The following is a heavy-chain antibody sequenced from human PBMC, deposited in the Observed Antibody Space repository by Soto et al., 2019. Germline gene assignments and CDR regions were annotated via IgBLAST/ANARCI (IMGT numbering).Heavy chain of an antibody. CDR3: TRGRRPISTGTGAY. V-gene: IGHV3-74*01. J-gene: IGHJ4*02. CDR2: IYNDGTYS. Sequence: GGSLRLSCAASGFIFKMYWMHWVRQSPGKGLVWISRIYNDGTYSDYADSVRGRFTISRDNVNDTLYLQMNNLRAEDSGLYYCTRGRRPISTGTGAYWGQGTQVTVSS. CDR1: GFIFKMYW. D-gene: IGHD3-10*01.